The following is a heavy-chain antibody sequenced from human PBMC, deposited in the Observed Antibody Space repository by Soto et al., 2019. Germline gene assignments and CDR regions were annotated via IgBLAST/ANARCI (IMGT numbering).Heavy chain of an antibody. CDR2: IYYSGST. CDR1: GGSISSSSYY. Sequence: PSETLFLTCTVSGGSISSSSYYWGWIRQPPGKGLEWIGSIYYSGSTYYNPSLKSRVTISVDTSKNQFSLKLSSVTAADTAVYYCARYYDSSGSLDYWGQGTLVTVSS. J-gene: IGHJ4*02. V-gene: IGHV4-39*01. CDR3: ARYYDSSGSLDY. D-gene: IGHD3-22*01.